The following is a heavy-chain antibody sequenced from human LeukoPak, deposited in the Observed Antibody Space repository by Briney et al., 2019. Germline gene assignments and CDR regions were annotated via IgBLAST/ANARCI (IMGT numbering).Heavy chain of an antibody. Sequence: GASVKVSCKASGYTFTGYYMHLVRQAPGQGLEWMGWINPNSGGTNYAQKFQGRVTMTRDTSISTAYVELSRLRSDDTAVYYCARGHSSSSHYYYYMDVWGKGTTVTVSS. J-gene: IGHJ6*03. CDR3: ARGHSSSSHYYYYMDV. CDR2: INPNSGGT. D-gene: IGHD6-13*01. CDR1: GYTFTGYY. V-gene: IGHV1-2*02.